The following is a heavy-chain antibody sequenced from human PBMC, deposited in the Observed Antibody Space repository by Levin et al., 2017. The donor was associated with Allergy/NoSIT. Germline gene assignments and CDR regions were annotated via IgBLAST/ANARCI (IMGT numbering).Heavy chain of an antibody. D-gene: IGHD6-13*01. CDR3: AKAGSSWYIAIDH. V-gene: IGHV3-23*01. CDR2: ISAGGGNT. CDR1: GFIFRIYA. J-gene: IGHJ4*02. Sequence: GGSLRLSWAASGFIFRIYAMSWVRQAPGKGLEWVSVISAGGGNTNYAESVKGRVTISRDNSKDTLYLQMNSLTAEDTAVYYCAKAGSSWYIAIDHWGQGTLVTVSS.